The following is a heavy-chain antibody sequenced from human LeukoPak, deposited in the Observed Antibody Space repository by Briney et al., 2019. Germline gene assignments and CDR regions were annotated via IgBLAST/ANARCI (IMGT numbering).Heavy chain of an antibody. V-gene: IGHV1-18*01. Sequence: RASVKVSCKASGYTFTNYGISWVRQAPGQGLEWMGWISAYNGNTNYAQKLQGRVTMTTDTSTSTAYMELRSLRSDDTAVYYCARVECSSTSCYIDYWGQGTLVTVSS. D-gene: IGHD2-2*02. CDR3: ARVECSSTSCYIDY. CDR1: GYTFTNYG. CDR2: ISAYNGNT. J-gene: IGHJ4*02.